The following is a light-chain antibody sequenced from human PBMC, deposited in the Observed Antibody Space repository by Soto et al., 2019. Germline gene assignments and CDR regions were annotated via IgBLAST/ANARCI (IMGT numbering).Light chain of an antibody. J-gene: IGLJ1*01. CDR1: SSNIGAGYD. CDR2: GNS. Sequence: QSVLTQPPSVSGAPGQRVTISGTGSSSNIGAGYDVHWYQQLPGTAPKLLIYGNSNRPSGVPDRFSGSKSGTPASLAITGLQAEDEADYYCQSYDSSLSGYVFGTGTKVTVL. CDR3: QSYDSSLSGYV. V-gene: IGLV1-40*01.